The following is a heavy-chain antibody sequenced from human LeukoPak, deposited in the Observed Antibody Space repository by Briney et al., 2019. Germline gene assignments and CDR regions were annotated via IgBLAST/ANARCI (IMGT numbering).Heavy chain of an antibody. CDR1: GYSFTSYW. V-gene: IGHV5-51*03. CDR2: IYPGDYDT. J-gene: IGHJ4*02. Sequence: GESLKVSCKGSGYSFTSYWIGWVRQRPGKGLEWMGIIYPGDYDTIYRPSFQGKVTISADKSMSTAYLQWSSLKASDTAMYYCARPAYSSSWYIFDYWGQGTLVTVSS. CDR3: ARPAYSSSWYIFDY. D-gene: IGHD6-13*01.